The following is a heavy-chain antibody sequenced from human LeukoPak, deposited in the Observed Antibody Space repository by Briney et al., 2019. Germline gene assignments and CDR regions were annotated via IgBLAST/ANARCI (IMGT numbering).Heavy chain of an antibody. CDR1: GGSISSGGYY. CDR2: IYYSGST. V-gene: IGHV4-31*03. J-gene: IGHJ3*02. CDR3: ARGSYWYYDSSGYPLRAFDI. D-gene: IGHD3-22*01. Sequence: SPSLSLTCPVSGGSISSGGYYWSWIRQHPGKGLEWIGYIYYSGSTYYNPSLKSRVTISVDTSKNQFSLKLSSVTAADTAVYYCARGSYWYYDSSGYPLRAFDIWGQGTMVTVSS.